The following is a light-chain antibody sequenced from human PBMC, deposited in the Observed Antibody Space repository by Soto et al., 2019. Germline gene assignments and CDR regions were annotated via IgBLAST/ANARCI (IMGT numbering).Light chain of an antibody. CDR2: GAS. Sequence: EIVMTQSPATLSVSPGERATLSCRASQNININLAWYQQKPGQAPRLLIYGASTRATGIPARFSGSGSGTEFTLTISSLQSEDFAVYYCQQYNNWPPYTFGQGTKLEIK. CDR3: QQYNNWPPYT. J-gene: IGKJ2*01. V-gene: IGKV3-15*01. CDR1: QNININ.